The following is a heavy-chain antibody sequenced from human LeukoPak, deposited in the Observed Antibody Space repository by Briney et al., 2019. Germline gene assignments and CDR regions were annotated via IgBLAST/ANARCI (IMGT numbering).Heavy chain of an antibody. CDR3: AKYPPNPVVVVAATVWFDH. J-gene: IGHJ5*02. V-gene: IGHV3-23*01. CDR1: GFTFSSCA. Sequence: GGSLRLSCAASGFTFSSCAMSWVRQAPGKGLEWVSAICCSGGNTYYADSVKGRFTISRDNSKNTLYLQMNSLRAEDTAVYYCAKYPPNPVVVVAATVWFDHWGQGTLVTVSS. CDR2: ICCSGGNT. D-gene: IGHD2-15*01.